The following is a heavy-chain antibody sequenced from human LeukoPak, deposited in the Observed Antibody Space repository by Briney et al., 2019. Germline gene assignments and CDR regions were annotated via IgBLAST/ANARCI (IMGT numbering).Heavy chain of an antibody. D-gene: IGHD2-2*01. CDR3: AGRLGYCSSTSCYFGRFAFDI. V-gene: IGHV4-34*01. Sequence: SETLSLTCAVYGGSFSGYYWSWIRQPPGKGLEWIGEINHSGSTNYNPSLKSRVTISVDTSKNQFSLKLSSVTAADTAVYYCAGRLGYCSSTSCYFGRFAFDIWGQGTMVTVSS. J-gene: IGHJ3*02. CDR1: GGSFSGYY. CDR2: INHSGST.